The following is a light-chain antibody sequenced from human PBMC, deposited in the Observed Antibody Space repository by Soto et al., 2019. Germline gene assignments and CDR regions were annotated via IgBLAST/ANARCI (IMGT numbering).Light chain of an antibody. J-gene: IGKJ2*01. CDR3: QQSYSTPYT. V-gene: IGKV1-39*01. CDR1: QSIARF. CDR2: ASS. Sequence: DIQMTQSPSSLFASVGDRVTISCRASQSIARFLNWYQQKPGKAPNLLIYASSTLQSGVPSSFSGSGSGTDFTLTINSLQPDAFATYFCQQSYSTPYTFGQVTKLDIK.